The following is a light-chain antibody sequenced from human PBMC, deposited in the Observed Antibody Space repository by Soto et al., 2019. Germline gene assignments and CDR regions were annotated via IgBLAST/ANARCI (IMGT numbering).Light chain of an antibody. CDR1: QSVRTK. Sequence: EILMAQSRETQYVAPGECSSRCWRACQSVRTKVAWHQPQAGQAPRLLISGASTRATGIPDRFIGSASGTEYTITISSLHSADFAVYYCQQHNNWPPITFGQGTRLEIK. CDR2: GAS. V-gene: IGKV3-15*01. J-gene: IGKJ5*01. CDR3: QQHNNWPPIT.